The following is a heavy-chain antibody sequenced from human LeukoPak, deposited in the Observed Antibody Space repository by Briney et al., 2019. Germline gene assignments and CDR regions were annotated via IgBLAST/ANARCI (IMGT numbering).Heavy chain of an antibody. CDR2: INHSGST. Sequence: SETLSLTCAVYGGSFSGYYWSWTRQPPGKGLEWIGEINHSGSTNYNPSLKSRVTISVDTSKNQFSLKLSSVTAADTAVYYCARGQPPTYYYDSSGYSTGHDAFDIWGQGTMVTVSS. V-gene: IGHV4-34*01. CDR1: GGSFSGYY. J-gene: IGHJ3*02. CDR3: ARGQPPTYYYDSSGYSTGHDAFDI. D-gene: IGHD3-22*01.